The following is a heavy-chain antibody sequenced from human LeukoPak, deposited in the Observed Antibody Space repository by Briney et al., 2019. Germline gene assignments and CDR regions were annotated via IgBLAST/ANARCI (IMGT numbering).Heavy chain of an antibody. CDR2: TSYDGATE. J-gene: IGHJ6*02. D-gene: IGHD4-17*01. V-gene: IGHV3-30-3*01. Sequence: GGSLRLSCAASGFTFSNYYMSWIRQAPGKGLEWLALTSYDGATEFYADSVRGRFTISRDNSKNTVFLDVNSLRGEDTAVYFCARELVSVTRHDGLDVWGQGTTVIVSS. CDR1: GFTFSNYY. CDR3: ARELVSVTRHDGLDV.